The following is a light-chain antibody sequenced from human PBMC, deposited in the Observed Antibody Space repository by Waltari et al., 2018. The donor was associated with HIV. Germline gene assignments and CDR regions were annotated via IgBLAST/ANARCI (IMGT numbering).Light chain of an antibody. Sequence: QSVLPQTPSASGTPGQRVTISCSGSSSNIGNTYVYWYQQLPGTAPKLLMYRNNQRPSGVPDRFSGSKSGTSASLAISGLRSEDEADYYCAAWEDSLSVVVFGGGTKLTVL. CDR3: AAWEDSLSVVV. V-gene: IGLV1-47*01. CDR1: SSNIGNTY. CDR2: RNN. J-gene: IGLJ2*01.